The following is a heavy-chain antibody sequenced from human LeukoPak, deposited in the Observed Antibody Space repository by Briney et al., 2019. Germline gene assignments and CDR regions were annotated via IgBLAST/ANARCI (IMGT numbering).Heavy chain of an antibody. Sequence: PGRSLRLSCAASGFTFSSYGMHWVRQAPGKGLEWVAVIWYDGSNKYYADSVKGRFTISRDNSKNTLYLQMNSLRAEDTAVYYCARGSYYYGSASFDYWGQGTLVTVSS. CDR1: GFTFSSYG. D-gene: IGHD3-10*01. CDR2: IWYDGSNK. CDR3: ARGSYYYGSASFDY. J-gene: IGHJ4*02. V-gene: IGHV3-33*01.